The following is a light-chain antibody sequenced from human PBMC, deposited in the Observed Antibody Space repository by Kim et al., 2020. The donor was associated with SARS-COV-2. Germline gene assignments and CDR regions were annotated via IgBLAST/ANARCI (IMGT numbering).Light chain of an antibody. CDR3: QQFKDWPPLT. CDR2: DSS. Sequence: SPGETVTLTCRASEAVSDRLARYQQKPSQAPSLLVHDSSSRAAGIPDRIRGRGSGTEFTLTITSLQPEDSAVYYCQQFKDWPPLTFGGGTKVDIK. V-gene: IGKV3D-15*01. J-gene: IGKJ4*01. CDR1: EAVSDR.